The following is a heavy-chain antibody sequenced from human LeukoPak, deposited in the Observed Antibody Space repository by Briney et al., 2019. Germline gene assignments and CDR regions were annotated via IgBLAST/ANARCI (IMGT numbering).Heavy chain of an antibody. CDR3: ARYLVPNSTSYLLDY. J-gene: IGHJ4*02. Sequence: GESLRISCDGSGYFITSYCVTQGRQMPGKGLEWLGRIDPSGSYTDYSPSFQGHVTISADKSISTAYLQRNSLKASDTAMYYFARYLVPNSTSYLLDYWGQGTLVTVSS. V-gene: IGHV5-10-1*01. D-gene: IGHD1-26*01. CDR2: IDPSGSYT. CDR1: GYFITSYC.